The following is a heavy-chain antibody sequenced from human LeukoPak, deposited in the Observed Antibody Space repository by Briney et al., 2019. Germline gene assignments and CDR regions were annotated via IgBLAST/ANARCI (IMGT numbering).Heavy chain of an antibody. Sequence: GGSLRFSCAASGFTFSTYWMTWVRQAPGKGLEWLANIKEDGSETYYVDSVKGRFTISRDNARNSLFLQMNSLRAEDTALYYCARVDGGSSCPDYWGQGTLVTVSS. CDR2: IKEDGSET. J-gene: IGHJ4*02. D-gene: IGHD6-13*01. CDR1: GFTFSTYW. V-gene: IGHV3-7*01. CDR3: ARVDGGSSCPDY.